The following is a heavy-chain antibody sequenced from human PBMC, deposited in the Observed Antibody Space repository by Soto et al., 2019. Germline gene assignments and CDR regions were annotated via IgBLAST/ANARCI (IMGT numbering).Heavy chain of an antibody. CDR2: FYYSEST. Sequence: QLQLQESGPELVKPSETLSLTCTVSGGSITSNSYYWGWIRQPPGKGLEWIGSFYYSESTYINPSLKSRVTISVDTSKNQFSLKLSAVTAADTAVYYCARRSTVTYDYWGQGILVTVSS. CDR1: GGSITSNSYY. J-gene: IGHJ4*02. D-gene: IGHD4-17*01. V-gene: IGHV4-39*01. CDR3: ARRSTVTYDY.